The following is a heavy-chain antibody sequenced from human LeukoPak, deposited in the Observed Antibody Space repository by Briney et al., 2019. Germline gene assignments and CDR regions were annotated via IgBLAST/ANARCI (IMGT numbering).Heavy chain of an antibody. Sequence: GGSLRLSCVASGFTFSSYEMNWVRQAPGKGLEWVSYISANGDTIYYADSVKGRFTTSRDNAKNSLYLQMNSLRAEDTAVYYCARDSIAVAPTDNYFDYWGQGTLVTVSS. V-gene: IGHV3-48*03. J-gene: IGHJ4*02. CDR3: ARDSIAVAPTDNYFDY. CDR2: ISANGDTI. CDR1: GFTFSSYE. D-gene: IGHD6-19*01.